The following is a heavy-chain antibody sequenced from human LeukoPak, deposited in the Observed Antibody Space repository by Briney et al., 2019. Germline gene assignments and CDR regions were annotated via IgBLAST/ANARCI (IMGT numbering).Heavy chain of an antibody. CDR2: IYYSGST. V-gene: IGHV4-39*07. CDR3: ARALGGARAFDY. D-gene: IGHD3-16*01. Sequence: NPSETLSLTCTVSGGSISSSSYYWGWIRQPPGKGLEWIGNIYYSGSTYYNPSLKSRLTISIDTSKNQFSLKLTSVTAADTAVHYCARALGGARAFDYWGQGTLVTVSS. J-gene: IGHJ4*02. CDR1: GGSISSSSYY.